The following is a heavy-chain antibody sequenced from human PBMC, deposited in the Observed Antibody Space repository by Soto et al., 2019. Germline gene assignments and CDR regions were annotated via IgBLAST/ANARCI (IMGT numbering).Heavy chain of an antibody. D-gene: IGHD6-19*01. Sequence: GSLRLSCAASGFTFSSYGMHWVRQAPGKGLEWVGVIWYDGSNKYYADSVKGRFTISRDDSKNTLYLQMNSLKTEDTAVYYCTALAYSSSGWSFNYYYYMDVWGKGTTVTVSS. CDR1: GFTFSSYG. J-gene: IGHJ6*03. V-gene: IGHV3-33*01. CDR3: TALAYSSSGWSFNYYYYMDV. CDR2: IWYDGSNK.